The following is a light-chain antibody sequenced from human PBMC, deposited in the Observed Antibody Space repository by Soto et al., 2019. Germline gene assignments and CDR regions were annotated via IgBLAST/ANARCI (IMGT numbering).Light chain of an antibody. J-gene: IGKJ1*01. CDR1: QGIGND. CDR3: LQHTTYPWT. CDR2: AAS. V-gene: IGKV1-17*01. Sequence: DIQMTQSPSSLSASVGDRVTITCRASQGIGNDLGWFQQKPGKAPKPLIYAASSLQSGVPSRFSGSGSGTEFTLTISSLQPEDFATYYCLQHTTYPWTFGQGTKVEMK.